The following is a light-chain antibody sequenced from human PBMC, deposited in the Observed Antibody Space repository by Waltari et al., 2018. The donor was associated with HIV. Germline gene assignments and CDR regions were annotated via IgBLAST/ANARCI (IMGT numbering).Light chain of an antibody. CDR3: ASWDASLDGWV. CDR2: SDN. V-gene: IGLV1-44*01. J-gene: IGLJ3*02. Sequence: QSLLTQPPSASGTPGQRVTISCSGGTANIGTNTVNWYKQLPGTAPTLLIFSDNRRHSGVSARFSGSKSGTSASLAISGLRSDDEAKFICASWDASLDGWVFGGGTQLTVL. CDR1: TANIGTNT.